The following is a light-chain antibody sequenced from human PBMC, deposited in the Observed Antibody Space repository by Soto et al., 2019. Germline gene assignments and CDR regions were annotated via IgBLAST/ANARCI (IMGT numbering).Light chain of an antibody. J-gene: IGKJ5*01. CDR1: QGISSY. Sequence: IPLTPSPFSLAALVGGRGHLPFRASQGISSYLAWYQQKPGKAPKLLIYAASTLQSGVPSRFSGSGSGTDFTLTISSLQPEDFATYYCQQLNSYLITCGQGKRLEIK. CDR2: AAS. V-gene: IGKV1-9*01. CDR3: QQLNSYLIT.